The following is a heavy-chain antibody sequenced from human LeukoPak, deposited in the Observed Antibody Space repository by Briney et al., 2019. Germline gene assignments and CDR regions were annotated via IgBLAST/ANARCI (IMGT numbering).Heavy chain of an antibody. D-gene: IGHD6-19*01. CDR2: ISGSGDNT. CDR3: EKDYDNGWFSTFDY. J-gene: IGHJ4*02. Sequence: GGSLRLSCAASGFTFSNYAMSWVRQAPGKGLEWVPAISGSGDNTYYADSVKGRLTISRDNSKNTLYLQMNNLRAEDTAVYYREKDYDNGWFSTFDYWGQGTLVTVSS. CDR1: GFTFSNYA. V-gene: IGHV3-23*01.